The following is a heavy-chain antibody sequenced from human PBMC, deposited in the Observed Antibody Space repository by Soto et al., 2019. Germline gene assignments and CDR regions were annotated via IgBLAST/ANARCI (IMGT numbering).Heavy chain of an antibody. Sequence: ASVKVSCKASGYIFLTYGHSWVRQAPGQGLEWMGWISPYTGKTNYAQKFQGRLTMTTDTSTSTVYMELRSLRSDDTAVYYCVRDLDGSGSYYTDYWGRGTLVTV. CDR3: VRDLDGSGSYYTDY. D-gene: IGHD3-10*01. V-gene: IGHV1-18*04. CDR2: ISPYTGKT. J-gene: IGHJ4*02. CDR1: GYIFLTYG.